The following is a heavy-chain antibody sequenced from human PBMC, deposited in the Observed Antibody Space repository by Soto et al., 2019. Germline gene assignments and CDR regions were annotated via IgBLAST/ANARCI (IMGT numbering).Heavy chain of an antibody. CDR3: ARWSNNKVVDP. Sequence: QEQLVESGGGVVQPGRSLRLSCEGSGFTFRNHGMHWIRQAPGKGLEWLAVIWYDGSEKYYAESVKGRFTISRDNSKNTLYLQMNSLRFDDTAIYYCARWSNNKVVDPWGQGTVVTVS. J-gene: IGHJ5*02. CDR1: GFTFRNHG. D-gene: IGHD1-1*01. CDR2: IWYDGSEK. V-gene: IGHV3-33*01.